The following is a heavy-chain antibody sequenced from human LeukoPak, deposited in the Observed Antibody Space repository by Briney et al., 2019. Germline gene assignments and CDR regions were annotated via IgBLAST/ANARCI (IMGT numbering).Heavy chain of an antibody. CDR2: INAGNGNT. J-gene: IGHJ5*02. V-gene: IGHV1-3*01. CDR1: GYTFTSYA. Sequence: GASVKVSCKASGYTFTSYAMHWVRQAPGQRLEWMGWINAGNGNTKYSQKFQGRVTITRDTSASTAYMELSSLRSEDTAVYYCARVRYSSGGVGPFDPWGQGTLVTVSS. CDR3: ARVRYSSGGVGPFDP. D-gene: IGHD6-19*01.